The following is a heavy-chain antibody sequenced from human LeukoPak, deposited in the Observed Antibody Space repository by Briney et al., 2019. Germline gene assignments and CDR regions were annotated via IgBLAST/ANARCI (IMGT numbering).Heavy chain of an antibody. CDR2: IYYSGST. D-gene: IGHD3-16*02. CDR1: GGSFSGYY. Sequence: PSETLSLTCAVNGGSFSGYYWSWIRQPPGKGLEWIGYIYYSGSTNYNPSLKSRVTISVDTSKNQFSLKLSSVTAADTAVYYCARGTEVIRAFDIRGQGTMVTVSS. J-gene: IGHJ3*02. CDR3: ARGTEVIRAFDI. V-gene: IGHV4-59*01.